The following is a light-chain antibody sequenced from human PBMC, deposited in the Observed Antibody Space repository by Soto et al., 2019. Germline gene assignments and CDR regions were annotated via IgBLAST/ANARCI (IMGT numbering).Light chain of an antibody. Sequence: QSVLTQSPSVSGAPGQRVTISCTGSSSNIGGGYAVHWYQQVPGTAPKLLIYGNSNRPSEVPDRFSGSKSGTSASLAITGLQAEDEADYYCQTYDSSLSGWVFGGGTKLTVL. J-gene: IGLJ3*02. CDR2: GNS. CDR3: QTYDSSLSGWV. CDR1: SSNIGGGYA. V-gene: IGLV1-40*01.